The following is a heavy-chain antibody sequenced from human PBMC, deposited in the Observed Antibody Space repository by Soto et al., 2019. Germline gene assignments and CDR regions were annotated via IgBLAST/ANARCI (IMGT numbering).Heavy chain of an antibody. CDR2: IYASGSP. CDR1: GGSVSVYY. Sequence: PSETLSLTCTISGGSVSVYYWSWIRQSTGQGLEWIGYIYASGSPYYNPSLRSRVTISADTSKNQISLKLTSPTAADTAVYYCARGVGSSPPQYWGQGTPVTVSS. CDR3: ARGVGSSPPQY. D-gene: IGHD1-26*01. J-gene: IGHJ4*02. V-gene: IGHV4-59*02.